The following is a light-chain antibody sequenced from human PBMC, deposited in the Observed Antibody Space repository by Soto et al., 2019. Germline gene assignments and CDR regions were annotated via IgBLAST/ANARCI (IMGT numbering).Light chain of an antibody. V-gene: IGLV2-11*01. CDR2: DVS. Sequence: QSALTQPRSVSGSPGQSVTISCTGTGSDVGAYDFVSWYQQHPGKALKLMIYDVSKRPSGVPDRFSGSKSGNTASLTISGLQADDEADYCCRSFAGTYTVVFVGGTKLTVL. CDR3: RSFAGTYTVV. J-gene: IGLJ2*01. CDR1: GSDVGAYDF.